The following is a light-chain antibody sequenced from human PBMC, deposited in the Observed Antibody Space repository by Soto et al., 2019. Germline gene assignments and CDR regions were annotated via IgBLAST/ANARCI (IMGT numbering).Light chain of an antibody. CDR3: QQYDDLVT. V-gene: IGKV1-33*01. CDR1: QDISNY. J-gene: IGKJ5*01. Sequence: DVQMTQSPSSLSASVGDRVTITCQASQDISNYLNWYQQKPGKAPKLLIYDASNLETGVPSRFSGSGSGTDFTFSISSLQPEDIATYYCQQYDDLVTFGPGTLLEIK. CDR2: DAS.